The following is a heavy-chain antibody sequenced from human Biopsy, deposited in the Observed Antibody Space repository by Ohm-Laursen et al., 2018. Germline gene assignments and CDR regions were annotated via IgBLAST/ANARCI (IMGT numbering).Heavy chain of an antibody. V-gene: IGHV3-23*01. CDR2: ISGSGGST. CDR3: ARGSSGVATIG. Sequence: SLRLSCSASGFTFSSYAMSWVRQAPGKGLEWVSAISGSGGSTYYADSVKGRFTISRDNSKNTLYLQMNSLRVEDTAVYYCARGSSGVATIGRGQGTLVTVSS. J-gene: IGHJ4*02. D-gene: IGHD5-24*01. CDR1: GFTFSSYA.